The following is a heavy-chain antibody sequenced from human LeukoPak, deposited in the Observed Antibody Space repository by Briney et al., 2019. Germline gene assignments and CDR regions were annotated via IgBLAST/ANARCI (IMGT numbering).Heavy chain of an antibody. D-gene: IGHD2-15*01. CDR1: GYSISSGYY. J-gene: IGHJ5*02. CDR2: IYHSGST. Sequence: SETLSLTCTVSGYSISSGYYWGWIRQPPGKGLEWIGSIYHSGSTYYNPSLKSRVTISVDTSKNQFSLKQSSVTAADTAVYYCARIIVVVVAATQYWFDPWGQGTLVTVSS. CDR3: ARIIVVVVAATQYWFDP. V-gene: IGHV4-38-2*02.